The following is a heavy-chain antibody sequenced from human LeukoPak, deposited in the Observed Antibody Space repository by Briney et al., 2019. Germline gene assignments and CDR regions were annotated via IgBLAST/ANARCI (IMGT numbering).Heavy chain of an antibody. CDR2: SYYSGTT. Sequence: SETLSLTCTVSGDSINNYYWNWIRQPPGKGLEWIGYSYYSGTTYYNPSLKSRVTMSVDTSKNQFSLKLSSVTAADTAIYYCARHYYGGSGAFDIWGQGTMVTVS. J-gene: IGHJ3*02. V-gene: IGHV4-59*08. CDR3: ARHYYGGSGAFDI. CDR1: GDSINNYY. D-gene: IGHD4-23*01.